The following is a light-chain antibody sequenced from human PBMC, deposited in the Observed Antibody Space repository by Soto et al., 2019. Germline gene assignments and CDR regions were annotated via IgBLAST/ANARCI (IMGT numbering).Light chain of an antibody. Sequence: QSVLTQPPSASGTPGQSITISCSGSSSNIGSQYVYWYQQLPGTAPTVVIYKNNERPSGVPDRFSGSKSGTSASLAISGLRSEDEDDYYCAAWDDSLSGLVFGGGTKLTVL. V-gene: IGLV1-47*01. CDR1: SSNIGSQY. CDR2: KNN. J-gene: IGLJ3*02. CDR3: AAWDDSLSGLV.